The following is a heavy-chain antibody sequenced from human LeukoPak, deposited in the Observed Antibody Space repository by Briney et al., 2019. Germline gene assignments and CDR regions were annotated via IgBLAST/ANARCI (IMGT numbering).Heavy chain of an antibody. J-gene: IGHJ3*02. CDR2: ISFNSAYQ. V-gene: IGHV3-21*01. CDR1: GFTFSGYG. Sequence: GGSLRLSCAPSGFTFSGYGMNWVRQAPGRGLEWVSSISFNSAYQNYGDSVMGRFTISRDNANNSVYLHMSSLRVEDTAIYYCARDMQRLTPADAFDIWGQGTLVTVSS. CDR3: ARDMQRLTPADAFDI. D-gene: IGHD6-19*01.